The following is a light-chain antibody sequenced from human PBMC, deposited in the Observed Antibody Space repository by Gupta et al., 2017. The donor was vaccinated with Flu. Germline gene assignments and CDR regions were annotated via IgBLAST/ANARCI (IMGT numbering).Light chain of an antibody. CDR2: GNS. CDR3: QSYDSSLSGSGV. CDR1: SSNIGAGYD. Sequence: TISCTGSSSNIGAGYDVHWYQQLPGTAPKLLICGNSNRPSGVPDRFSGSKSGTSASLAITGLQAEDEADYYCQSYDSSLSGSGVFGGGTKLTVL. V-gene: IGLV1-40*01. J-gene: IGLJ2*01.